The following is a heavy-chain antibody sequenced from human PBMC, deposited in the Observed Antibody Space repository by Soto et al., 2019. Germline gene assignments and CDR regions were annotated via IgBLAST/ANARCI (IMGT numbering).Heavy chain of an antibody. V-gene: IGHV4-4*02. CDR3: ESRDPGTSVDY. CDR1: AGSFTSNNW. J-gene: IGHJ4*02. Sequence: PSETLSLTCAVSAGSFTSNNWWTWVRQPPGQGLEWIGEIYRTGSTHYNPSLKSRVTISLDKSENQFSLEVTSLTAAETAVYYCESRDPGTSVDYWGQGTLVTVSS. CDR2: IYRTGST. D-gene: IGHD1-7*01.